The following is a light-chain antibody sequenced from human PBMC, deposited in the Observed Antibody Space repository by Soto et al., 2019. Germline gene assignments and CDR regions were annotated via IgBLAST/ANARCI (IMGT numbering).Light chain of an antibody. CDR3: ETWDSNTVV. Sequence: QPVLTQSSSASTSLGSSVKLTCTLSSGHSSYIIAWHQQQPGKAPRYLMKVQSSGSYNKGSGVPDRFSGSSSGADHYLTISNLQSEDEADYYCETWDSNTVVFGGGTKLTVL. V-gene: IGLV4-60*03. CDR1: SGHSSYI. CDR2: VQSSGSY. J-gene: IGLJ2*01.